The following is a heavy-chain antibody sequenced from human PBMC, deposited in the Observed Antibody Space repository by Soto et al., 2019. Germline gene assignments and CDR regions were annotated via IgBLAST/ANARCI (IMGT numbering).Heavy chain of an antibody. CDR2: ISNSGST. V-gene: IGHV4-39*01. J-gene: IGHJ4*02. CDR3: ARGLSRSAYLDY. CDR1: GGPISSSGDY. D-gene: IGHD3-3*02. Sequence: QLQLQESGPGLVKPSETLSLTCTVTGGPISSSGDYWGWVRQTPGKGLEWIGTISNSGSTYYNPSVMSRVTISVDTSKKQFSLRLISVTAADPAVYYCARGLSRSAYLDYWGQGTLVTVSS.